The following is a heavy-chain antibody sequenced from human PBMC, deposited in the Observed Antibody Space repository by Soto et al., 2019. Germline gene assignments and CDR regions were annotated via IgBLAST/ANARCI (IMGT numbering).Heavy chain of an antibody. D-gene: IGHD3-22*01. CDR2: ISSDGSKT. J-gene: IGHJ4*02. CDR3: AKERWPTDFYDSSGYVDY. Sequence: WGSLRLSCATSGFLFISYGIHCFRHSPFKWLEWVTVISSDGSKTYYAESVKGRFTISRDNSKNMLYLQMNSLRPEDTAVFYCAKERWPTDFYDSSGYVDYWGQGTLVTVSS. V-gene: IGHV3-30*18. CDR1: GFLFISYG.